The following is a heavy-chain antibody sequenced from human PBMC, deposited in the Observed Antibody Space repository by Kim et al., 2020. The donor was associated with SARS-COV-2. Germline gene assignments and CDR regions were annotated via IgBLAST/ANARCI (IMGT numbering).Heavy chain of an antibody. V-gene: IGHV1-18*01. CDR2: ISAYNGNT. Sequence: ASVKVSCKASGYTFTSYGISWVRQAPGQGLEWMGWISAYNGNTNYAQKLQGRVTMTTDTSTSTAYMELRSLRSDDTAVYYCARDSESLILGATLVDYWGQGTLVTVSS. CDR3: ARDSESLILGATLVDY. CDR1: GYTFTSYG. J-gene: IGHJ4*02. D-gene: IGHD1-26*01.